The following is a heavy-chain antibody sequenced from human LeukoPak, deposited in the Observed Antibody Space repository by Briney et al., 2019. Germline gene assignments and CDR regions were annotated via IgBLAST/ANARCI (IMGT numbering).Heavy chain of an antibody. CDR3: AKDPFYDSSAYPT. Sequence: PGGSLRLSCAASGFTFSNYDMSWVRQAPGRGLEWVSAIRGSGTTSYYADSVRGRFTISRDNSKNTLYLEMNSLRAEDTAVYYCAKDPFYDSSAYPTWGQGTLVTVSS. J-gene: IGHJ5*02. CDR2: IRGSGTTS. V-gene: IGHV3-23*01. D-gene: IGHD3-22*01. CDR1: GFTFSNYD.